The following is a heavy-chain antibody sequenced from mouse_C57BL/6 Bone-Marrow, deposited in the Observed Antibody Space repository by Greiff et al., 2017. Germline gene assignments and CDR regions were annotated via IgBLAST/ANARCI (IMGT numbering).Heavy chain of an antibody. V-gene: IGHV5-12*01. CDR3: ARTATTPFYAMDY. J-gene: IGHJ4*01. D-gene: IGHD1-2*01. Sequence: EVKLVESGGGLVQPGGSLKLSCAASGFTFSDYYMYWVRQTPEKRLEWVAYISNGGGSTYYPDTVKGRFTISRDNAKNTLYLQMSRLKSEDTAMYYCARTATTPFYAMDYWGQGTSVTVSS. CDR2: ISNGGGST. CDR1: GFTFSDYY.